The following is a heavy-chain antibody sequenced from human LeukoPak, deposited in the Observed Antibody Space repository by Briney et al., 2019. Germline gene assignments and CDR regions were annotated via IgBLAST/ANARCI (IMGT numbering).Heavy chain of an antibody. CDR3: ARYRRGDFNWFDP. V-gene: IGHV4-61*02. CDR2: IYTSGST. D-gene: IGHD4-17*01. CDR1: GGSISSGSYY. Sequence: SETLSLTCTVSGGSISSGSYYWSWIRQPAGKGLEWIGRIYTSGSTNYNPSLKSRVTISVDTSKNQFSLKLSSVTAADTAVHYCARYRRGDFNWFDPWGQGTLVTVSS. J-gene: IGHJ5*02.